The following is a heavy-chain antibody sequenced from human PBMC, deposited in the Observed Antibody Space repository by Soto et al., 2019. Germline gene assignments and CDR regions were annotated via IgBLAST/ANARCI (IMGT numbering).Heavy chain of an antibody. Sequence: SETLSLTCTVSGGSISSYYWSWIRQPPGKGLEWIGYIYYSGSTNYNPSLKSRVTISVDTSKNQFSLKLSSVTAADTAVYYCARNLRYFDWLLYDDAFDIWGQGTMVTVSS. CDR3: ARNLRYFDWLLYDDAFDI. J-gene: IGHJ3*02. CDR2: IYYSGST. D-gene: IGHD3-9*01. V-gene: IGHV4-59*08. CDR1: GGSISSYY.